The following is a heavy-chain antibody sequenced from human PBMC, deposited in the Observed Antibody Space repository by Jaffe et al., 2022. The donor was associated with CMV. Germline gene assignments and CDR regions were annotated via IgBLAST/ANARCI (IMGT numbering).Heavy chain of an antibody. V-gene: IGHV3-33*01. D-gene: IGHD5-18*01. CDR2: IWYDGSNK. J-gene: IGHJ6*02. CDR1: GFTFSSYG. Sequence: QVQLVESGGGVVQPGRSLRLSCAASGFTFSSYGMHWVRQAPGKGLEWVAVIWYDGSNKYYADSVKGRFTISRDNSKNTLYLQMNSLRAEDTAVYYCARVGGYSYINYYYYYGMDVWGQGTTVTVSS. CDR3: ARVGGYSYINYYYYYGMDV.